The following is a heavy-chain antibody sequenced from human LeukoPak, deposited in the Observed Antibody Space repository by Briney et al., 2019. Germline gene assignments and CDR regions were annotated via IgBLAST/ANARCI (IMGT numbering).Heavy chain of an antibody. CDR3: ARENYGSGSYRVDY. D-gene: IGHD3-10*01. CDR1: GGSISSHY. J-gene: IGHJ4*02. Sequence: SETLSLTCTVSGGSISSHYWSWIRQPPGKGLEWIGYIYYSGSTNYNPSLKSRVTISVDTSKNQFSLKLSSVTAADTAVYYCARENYGSGSYRVDYWGQGTLVTVSS. V-gene: IGHV4-59*11. CDR2: IYYSGST.